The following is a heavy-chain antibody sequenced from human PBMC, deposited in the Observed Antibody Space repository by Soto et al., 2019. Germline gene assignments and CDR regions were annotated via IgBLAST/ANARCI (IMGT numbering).Heavy chain of an antibody. CDR2: ISGSGGST. J-gene: IGHJ4*02. V-gene: IGHV3-23*01. D-gene: IGHD6-13*01. CDR1: GFTFSSYA. Sequence: GGSLRLSCAASGFTFSSYAMSWVRQAPGKGLEWVSAISGSGGSTYYADSVKGRFTISRDNSKNTLYLQMNSLRAEDTAVYYCAKDRASSSWYMEALFDYWGQGTLVTVSS. CDR3: AKDRASSSWYMEALFDY.